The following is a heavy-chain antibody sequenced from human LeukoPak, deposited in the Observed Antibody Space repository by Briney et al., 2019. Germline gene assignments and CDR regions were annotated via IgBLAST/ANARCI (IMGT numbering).Heavy chain of an antibody. CDR1: GFTFSSYG. D-gene: IGHD6-13*01. CDR3: AKDSLPYIPAAGTVY. J-gene: IGHJ4*02. V-gene: IGHV3-23*01. Sequence: GGSLRLSCAASGFTFSSYGMNWVRQTPERGLAWVSALSGTGDYTYYADSVKGRFTISRDNSRNTLYLQMDSLRAEDTAVYYCAKDSLPYIPAAGTVYWGQGILVTVSS. CDR2: LSGTGDYT.